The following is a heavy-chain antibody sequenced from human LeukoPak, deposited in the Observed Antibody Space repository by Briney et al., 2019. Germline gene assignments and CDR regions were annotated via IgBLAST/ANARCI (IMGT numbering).Heavy chain of an antibody. D-gene: IGHD3-22*01. V-gene: IGHV3-21*01. CDR1: GFTVSSNY. CDR2: ISSSSSYI. Sequence: GGSLRLSCAASGFTVSSNYMSWVRQAPGKGLEWVSSISSSSSYIYYADSVKGRFTISRDNAKNSLYLQMNSLRAEDTAVYYCARALLAYYDSSVFDYWGQGTLVTVSS. J-gene: IGHJ4*02. CDR3: ARALLAYYDSSVFDY.